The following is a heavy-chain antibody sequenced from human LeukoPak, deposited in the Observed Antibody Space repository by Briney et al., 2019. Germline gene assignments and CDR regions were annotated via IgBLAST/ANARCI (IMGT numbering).Heavy chain of an antibody. CDR1: GYTFTSYG. Sequence: ASVKVSCKASGYTFTSYGISWVRQAPGQGLEWMGWISAYNGNTNYAQKLQGRVTITADKSTSTAYMELSSLRSEDTAVYYCARSVLLWFGDQALDYWGQGTLVTVSS. V-gene: IGHV1-18*01. CDR3: ARSVLLWFGDQALDY. J-gene: IGHJ4*02. CDR2: ISAYNGNT. D-gene: IGHD3-10*01.